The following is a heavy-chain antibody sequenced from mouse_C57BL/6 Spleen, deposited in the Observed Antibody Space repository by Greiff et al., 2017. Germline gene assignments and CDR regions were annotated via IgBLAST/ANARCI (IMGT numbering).Heavy chain of an antibody. CDR3: ARQRIYDGYAYAMDY. J-gene: IGHJ4*01. CDR1: GFSLTSYG. V-gene: IGHV2-6-1*01. D-gene: IGHD2-3*01. CDR2: IWSDGST. Sequence: VQRVESGPGLVAPSQSLSITCTVSGFSLTSYGVHWVRQPPGKGLAWLVVIWSDGSTTYNSALKSRLTISKDNSKSQVFIKMNSLQTNDTAMYYCARQRIYDGYAYAMDYWGQGTSVTVSS.